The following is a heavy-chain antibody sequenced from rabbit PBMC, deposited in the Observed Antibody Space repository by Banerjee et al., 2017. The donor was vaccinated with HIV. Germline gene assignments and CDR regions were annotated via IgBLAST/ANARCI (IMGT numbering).Heavy chain of an antibody. D-gene: IGHD8-1*01. CDR3: VRDLGYADSSYHSL. J-gene: IGHJ6*01. Sequence: QLVESGGGLVQPGESLKLSCKASGIDFNDYGISWFRQPPGKGLEWIGIIYAGKADIDYASWVNGRFIISSDNAQNTVDLQMNSLTAADTATYFCVRDLGYADSSYHSLWGPGTLVTVS. CDR2: IYAGKADI. CDR1: GIDFNDYG. V-gene: IGHV1S7*01.